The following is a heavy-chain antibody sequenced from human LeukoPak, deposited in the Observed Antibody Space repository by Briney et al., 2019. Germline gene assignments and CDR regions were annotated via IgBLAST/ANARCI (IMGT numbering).Heavy chain of an antibody. V-gene: IGHV3-13*01. J-gene: IGHJ4*02. CDR2: INTAGDT. D-gene: IGHD1-14*01. CDR3: ARGIPGGFDY. CDR1: GFTFDDYG. Sequence: PGGSLRLSCAASGFTFDDYGMSWVRQAPGKGLEWVSGINTAGDTYYPGSVKGRFTISRENAKNSLYLQMNSLRAGDTAVYYCARGIPGGFDYWGQGTLVTVSS.